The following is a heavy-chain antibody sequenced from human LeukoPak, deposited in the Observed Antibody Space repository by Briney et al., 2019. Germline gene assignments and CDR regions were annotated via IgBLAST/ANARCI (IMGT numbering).Heavy chain of an antibody. CDR3: AGYCSGGSCYQDNWFDP. J-gene: IGHJ5*02. CDR1: GGSFSGYY. Sequence: LETLSLTCAVYGGSFSGYYWSWIRQPPGKGLEWIGEINHSGSTNYNPSLKSRVTVSVDTSKNQFSLKLSSVTAADTAVYYCAGYCSGGSCYQDNWFDPWGQGTLVTVSS. D-gene: IGHD2-15*01. V-gene: IGHV4-34*01. CDR2: INHSGST.